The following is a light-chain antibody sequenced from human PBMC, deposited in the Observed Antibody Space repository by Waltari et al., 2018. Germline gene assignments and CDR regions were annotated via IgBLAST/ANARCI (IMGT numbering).Light chain of an antibody. Sequence: DVVMTQSPLSLPVTPGQSASISCRSSQRLADSAGDTRLSSFYQRPGQSPRRLIHGVSNRASGVPDRFSGSGSGTEFTLKISRVEAEDVGVYYCMQTTHWPHNFGQGTKLEIK. J-gene: IGKJ2*01. CDR3: MQTTHWPHN. CDR2: GVS. CDR1: QRLADSAGDTR. V-gene: IGKV2-30*01.